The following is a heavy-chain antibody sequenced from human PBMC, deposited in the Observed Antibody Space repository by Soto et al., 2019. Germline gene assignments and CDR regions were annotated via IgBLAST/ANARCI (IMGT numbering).Heavy chain of an antibody. CDR2: IYYSGST. J-gene: IGHJ4*02. D-gene: IGHD3-3*01. V-gene: IGHV4-59*01. CDR3: ARVMYDFWSGYYYFDY. CDR1: GGSSSSYY. Sequence: PSETLSLTCTVSGGSSSSYYWSWIRQPPGKGLEWIGYIYYSGSTNYNPPLKSRDTISVDTFKNQFSLKLSSVTAADTAVYYCARVMYDFWSGYYYFDYWGQGTLVTVSS.